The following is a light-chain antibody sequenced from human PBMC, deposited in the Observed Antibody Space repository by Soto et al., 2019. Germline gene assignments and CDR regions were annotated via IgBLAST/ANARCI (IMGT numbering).Light chain of an antibody. V-gene: IGLV2-8*01. CDR1: SSDVGGYNY. CDR2: EVS. Sequence: QSVLTQPPSASWSPGQSVTISCTGTSSDVGGYNYVSWYQQHPGKAPKLMIYEVSKRPSGVPDRFSGSKSGNTASLTVSWLQAEDEADYYCSSYAGSNSDVFGTGTKVTVL. CDR3: SSYAGSNSDV. J-gene: IGLJ1*01.